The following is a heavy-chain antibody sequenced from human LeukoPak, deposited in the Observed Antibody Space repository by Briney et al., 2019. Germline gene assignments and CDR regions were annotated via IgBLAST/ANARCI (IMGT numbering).Heavy chain of an antibody. D-gene: IGHD3-9*01. CDR1: GGTFSSYA. CDR2: IIPIFGTA. Sequence: GASVEVSCTASGGTFSSYAISWVRQAPGQGLEWMGGIIPIFGTANYAQKFQGRVTITADESTSTAYMELSSLRSEDTAVYYCARVAYDILTGYPIIDYWGQGTLVTVSS. CDR3: ARVAYDILTGYPIIDY. J-gene: IGHJ4*02. V-gene: IGHV1-69*13.